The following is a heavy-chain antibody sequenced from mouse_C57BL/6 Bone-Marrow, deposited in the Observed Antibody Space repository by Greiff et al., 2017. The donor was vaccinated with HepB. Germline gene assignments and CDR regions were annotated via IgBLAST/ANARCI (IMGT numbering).Heavy chain of an antibody. CDR3: TRGPYWYFDV. J-gene: IGHJ1*03. V-gene: IGHV1-15*01. CDR2: IDPETGGT. CDR1: GYTFTDYE. Sequence: VQLQQSGAELVRPGASVTLSCKASGYTFTDYEMHWVKQTPVHGLEWIGAIDPETGGTAYNQKFKGKAILIADKSSSTAYMELRSLTSEDSAVYYCTRGPYWYFDVWGTGTTVTVSS.